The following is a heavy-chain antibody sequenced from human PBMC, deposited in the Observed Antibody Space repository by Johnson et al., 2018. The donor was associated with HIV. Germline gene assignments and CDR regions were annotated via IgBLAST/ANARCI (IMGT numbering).Heavy chain of an antibody. CDR3: ARVPGSRAGDAFDV. Sequence: QVQLVESGGGVVQPGRSLRLSCAASGFTFSSYGMHWVRQAPGQGLDWVAVISHDGNKIFYAYSVKGRFTISRDNTKNTLYLHMQSLRVEDTALYYCARVPGSRAGDAFDVWGTGTMVTVSS. CDR1: GFTFSSYG. CDR2: ISHDGNKI. J-gene: IGHJ3*01. V-gene: IGHV3-30*03. D-gene: IGHD1-1*01.